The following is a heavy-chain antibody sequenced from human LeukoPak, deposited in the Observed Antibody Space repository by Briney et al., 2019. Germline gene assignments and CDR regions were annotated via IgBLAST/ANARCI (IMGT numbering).Heavy chain of an antibody. CDR3: ARLGSGSYWGSYFDY. V-gene: IGHV5-51*01. J-gene: IGHJ4*02. CDR2: IYPGDSDT. D-gene: IGHD1-26*01. Sequence: MRIIYPGDSDTRYSPSFQGQVTISADKSISTAYLQWSSLKASDTAMYYCARLGSGSYWGSYFDYWGQGTLVTVSS.